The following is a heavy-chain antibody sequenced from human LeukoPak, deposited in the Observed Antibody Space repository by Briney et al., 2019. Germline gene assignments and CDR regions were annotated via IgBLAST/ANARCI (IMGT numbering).Heavy chain of an antibody. CDR2: ISGSGGST. V-gene: IGHV3-23*01. CDR3: ARDADYDILTGNDY. D-gene: IGHD3-9*01. J-gene: IGHJ4*02. Sequence: GGSLRLSCAASGFTFSSYAMSWVRQAPGKGLEWVSAISGSGGSTYYADSVKGRFTISRDNAKNSLYLQMNSLRAEDTAVYYCARDADYDILTGNDYWGQGTLVTVSS. CDR1: GFTFSSYA.